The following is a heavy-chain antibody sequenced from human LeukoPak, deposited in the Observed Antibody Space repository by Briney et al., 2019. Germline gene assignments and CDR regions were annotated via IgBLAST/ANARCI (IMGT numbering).Heavy chain of an antibody. J-gene: IGHJ5*02. CDR2: IIPIYGTA. CDR1: GGTLSSYA. CDR3: ARDPPLP. V-gene: IGHV1-69*05. Sequence: SVKLSCKASGGTLSSYAISWVRQAAGQGLEGRGGIIPIYGTAIYAHKVQRRVTITTDKSTSRFYMEPSGLRSEDTAVYYCARDPPLPWGQGTLVTVSS.